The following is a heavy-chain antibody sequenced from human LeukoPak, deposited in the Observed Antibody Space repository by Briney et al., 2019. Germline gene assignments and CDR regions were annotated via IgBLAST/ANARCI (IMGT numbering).Heavy chain of an antibody. Sequence: ASVKVSCKASGYTFNSYGITWVRQAPGQGLEWMGRITVYNGHTNYAQKFQGRVTMTTDTSTSTAFLELTSLRSDDTAVYYCARGYSTGDFDYWGQGTLITVSS. CDR3: ARGYSTGDFDY. CDR1: GYTFNSYG. D-gene: IGHD5-18*01. J-gene: IGHJ4*02. V-gene: IGHV1-18*01. CDR2: ITVYNGHT.